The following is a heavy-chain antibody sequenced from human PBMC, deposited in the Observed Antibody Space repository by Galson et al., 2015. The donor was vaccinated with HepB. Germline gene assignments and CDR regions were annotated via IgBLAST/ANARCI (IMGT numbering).Heavy chain of an antibody. CDR1: GFTFSGYA. Sequence: SLRLSCAASGFTFSGYAMSWVRQAPGKGPEWVSAISGSGGITYYADSVKGRFTISRDNSKNTLYLQMNSLRAEDTAVYYCAKDRRGHCCGDCYSSFDPWSQGTLVTGSS. J-gene: IGHJ5*02. D-gene: IGHD2-21*02. CDR3: AKDRRGHCCGDCYSSFDP. CDR2: ISGSGGIT. V-gene: IGHV3-23*01.